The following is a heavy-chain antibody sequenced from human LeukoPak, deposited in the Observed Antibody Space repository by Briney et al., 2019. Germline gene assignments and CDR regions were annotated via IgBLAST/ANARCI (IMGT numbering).Heavy chain of an antibody. CDR3: GVDYDSSGYIDY. Sequence: PGRSLRLSCAASGFTFSSYAMHWVRQAPGKGLEWVAVISYDGSNKYYADSVKGRFTISRDNSKNTLYLQMNSLRAEDTAVYYCGVDYDSSGYIDYWGQGTLVTVSS. CDR2: ISYDGSNK. D-gene: IGHD3-22*01. J-gene: IGHJ4*02. V-gene: IGHV3-30*04. CDR1: GFTFSSYA.